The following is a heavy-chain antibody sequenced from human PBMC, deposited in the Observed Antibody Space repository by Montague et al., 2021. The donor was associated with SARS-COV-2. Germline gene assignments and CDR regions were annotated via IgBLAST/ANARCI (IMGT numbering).Heavy chain of an antibody. Sequence: SETLSLTCTVSGDSISNSSYNWGWIRQPPGKGLEWIGSVYHSGSPYYNPSLKSRVTISVDTSKNQLSLKLSSVTAADTAVYYCTRHVHMARREPSPGFDYWGQGTMVTVSS. CDR2: VYHSGSP. J-gene: IGHJ4*01. V-gene: IGHV4-39*01. D-gene: IGHD1-1*01. CDR1: GDSISNSSYN. CDR3: TRHVHMARREPSPGFDY.